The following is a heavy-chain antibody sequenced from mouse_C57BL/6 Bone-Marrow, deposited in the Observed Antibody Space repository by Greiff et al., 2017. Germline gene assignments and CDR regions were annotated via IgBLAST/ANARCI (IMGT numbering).Heavy chain of an antibody. J-gene: IGHJ2*01. Sequence: EVMLVESGGDLVKPGGSLKLSCAASGFTFSSYGMSWVRQTPDKRLEWVATISSGGSYTYYPDSVKGRFTISRDNAKNTLYLQMSSLESEDTAMYYWTRRCYFDYWGQGTTLTVAS. CDR2: ISSGGSYT. V-gene: IGHV5-6*02. CDR3: TRRCYFDY. CDR1: GFTFSSYG.